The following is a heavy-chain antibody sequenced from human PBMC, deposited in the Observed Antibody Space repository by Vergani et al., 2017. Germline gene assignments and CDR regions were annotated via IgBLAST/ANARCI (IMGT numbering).Heavy chain of an antibody. J-gene: IGHJ3*01. Sequence: QVQLQESGPGLVKPSQTLSLTCTVSGASINNDFYYWHWIRQPAGKGLEWIGRIYVSGITDYNSSLQSRVSMSVDTSKNQFSLTLASVTAAYTAVYYCARDNKQLRPRAFDLWGHGTMVTVSS. CDR1: GASINNDFYY. D-gene: IGHD4-23*01. CDR3: ARDNKQLRPRAFDL. CDR2: IYVSGIT. V-gene: IGHV4-61*02.